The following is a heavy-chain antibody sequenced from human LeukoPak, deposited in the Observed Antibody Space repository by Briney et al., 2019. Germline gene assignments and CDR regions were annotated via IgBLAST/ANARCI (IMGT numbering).Heavy chain of an antibody. V-gene: IGHV3-23*01. D-gene: IGHD5-12*01. Sequence: GGSLRLSCAASGFTFSSYAMSWVRQAPGKGLEWVSAISGIVSTINGIDDSTYYADSVKGRFTISRDNSKNTLYLLMNSLRVDDTAVYYCAKDLSGYPTWFDPWGQGTLVTVSS. CDR3: AKDLSGYPTWFDP. CDR2: ISGIVSTINGIDDST. J-gene: IGHJ5*02. CDR1: GFTFSSYA.